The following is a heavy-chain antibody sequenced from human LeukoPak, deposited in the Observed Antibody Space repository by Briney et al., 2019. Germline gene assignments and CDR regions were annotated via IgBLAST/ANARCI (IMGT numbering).Heavy chain of an antibody. CDR2: IYPGDSDT. CDR3: ARRGDSSGYLFDY. J-gene: IGHJ4*02. V-gene: IGHV5-51*01. Sequence: GDSLRISCKGSGYIFTNFWIDWVRQVPGKGLGWMGIIYPGDSDTRYSPSFQGQVTISADKSISTAYLQWSSLKASDTAMYYCARRGDSSGYLFDYWGQGTLVTVSS. CDR1: GYIFTNFW. D-gene: IGHD3-22*01.